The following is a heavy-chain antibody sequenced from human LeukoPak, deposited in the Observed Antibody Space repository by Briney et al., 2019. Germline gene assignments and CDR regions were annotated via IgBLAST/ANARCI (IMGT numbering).Heavy chain of an antibody. V-gene: IGHV3-23*01. Sequence: PGGSLRLSCAASGFTFSSYAMNWVRQAPGKGLEWVSTISDRGDYTYYADSVKGRFTISRDNSKNTLYLQMNSLRAEDTAVYYCAKTYGSGSYFAFDYWGQGTLVTVSS. CDR1: GFTFSSYA. D-gene: IGHD3-10*01. J-gene: IGHJ4*02. CDR3: AKTYGSGSYFAFDY. CDR2: ISDRGDYT.